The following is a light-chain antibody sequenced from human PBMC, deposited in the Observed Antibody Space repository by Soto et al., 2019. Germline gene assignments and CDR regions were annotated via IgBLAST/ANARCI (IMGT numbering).Light chain of an antibody. CDR3: QQANSLPFT. CDR1: QGIAGW. V-gene: IGKV1-12*01. CDR2: AAS. Sequence: DIQMTQSPSSVSASVGDRVTLTCRASQGIAGWLAWYQQKPGKAPKLLIYAASNLQSGVPSRFSGSGSGTDFTFSISSLQREDFVTYYCQQANSLPFTFGPGTKVDIK. J-gene: IGKJ3*01.